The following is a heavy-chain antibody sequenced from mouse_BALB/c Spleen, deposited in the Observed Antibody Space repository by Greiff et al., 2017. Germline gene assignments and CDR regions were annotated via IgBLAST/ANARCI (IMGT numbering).Heavy chain of an antibody. D-gene: IGHD3-1*01. CDR1: GYTFTSYW. Sequence: QVHVKQSGAELARPGASVKLSCKASGYTFTSYWMQWVKQRPGQGLEWIGAIYPGDGDTRYTQKFKGKATLTADKSSSTAYMQLSSLASEDSAVYYCARSGGIYWYFDVWGAGTTVTVSS. CDR2: IYPGDGDT. CDR3: ARSGGIYWYFDV. V-gene: IGHV1-87*01. J-gene: IGHJ1*01.